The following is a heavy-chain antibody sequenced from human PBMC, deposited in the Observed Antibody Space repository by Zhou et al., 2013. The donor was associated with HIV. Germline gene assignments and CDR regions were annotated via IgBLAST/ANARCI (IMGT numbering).Heavy chain of an antibody. CDR1: GGTFSSYA. CDR2: IIPILGIT. D-gene: IGHD2-2*01. J-gene: IGHJ4*02. V-gene: IGHV1-69*04. Sequence: QVQLVQSGAEVKKPGSSVKVSCKASGGTFSSYAISWVRQAPGQGLEWMGRIIPILGITNYAQKFQDRVTITADRSTSTAYMELSSLRSDDTAVYYCARDSCTSTSCYFDYWGQGTLVTVSS. CDR3: ARDSCTSTSCYFDY.